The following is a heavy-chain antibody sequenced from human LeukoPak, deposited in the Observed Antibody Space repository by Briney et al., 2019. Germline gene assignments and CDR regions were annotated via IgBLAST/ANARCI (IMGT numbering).Heavy chain of an antibody. V-gene: IGHV3-66*01. CDR3: ARVISTGRVAAASDY. D-gene: IGHD6-13*01. Sequence: GGSLRLSCAASGFTVSSNYMSWVRQAPGKGLEWVSVIYSGGSTYYADSVKGRFTISRDNSKNTLYLQMNSLRAEDTAVYYCARVISTGRVAAASDYWGQGTLVTVSS. CDR1: GFTVSSNY. CDR2: IYSGGST. J-gene: IGHJ4*02.